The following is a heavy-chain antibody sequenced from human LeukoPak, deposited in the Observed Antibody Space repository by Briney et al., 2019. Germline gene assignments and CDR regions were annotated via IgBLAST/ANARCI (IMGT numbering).Heavy chain of an antibody. V-gene: IGHV4-39*07. Sequence: SETLSLTCTVSGGSISSSSYYWGWIRQPPGKGLEWIGSIYYSGSTYYDPSLKSRVTISVDTSKNQFSLKLSSVTAADTAVYYCARDQRDGYTHGEGYWGQGTLVTVSS. D-gene: IGHD5-24*01. CDR3: ARDQRDGYTHGEGY. CDR1: GGSISSSSYY. CDR2: IYYSGST. J-gene: IGHJ4*02.